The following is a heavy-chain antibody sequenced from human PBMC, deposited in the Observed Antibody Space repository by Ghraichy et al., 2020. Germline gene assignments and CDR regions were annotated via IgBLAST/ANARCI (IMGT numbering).Heavy chain of an antibody. CDR3: ARGVRLYDSSVPRWFDP. V-gene: IGHV4-61*02. CDR2: IYASGST. CDR1: GGSISSDNYY. Sequence: SETLSLTCTVSGGSISSDNYYWTWIRQPAGKGLEWIGRIYASGSTNYNPSLKSRVTISVDTSKNQFSLKLSSVTAADTAVYYCARGVRLYDSSVPRWFDPWGQGTLVTVSS. D-gene: IGHD3-22*01. J-gene: IGHJ5*02.